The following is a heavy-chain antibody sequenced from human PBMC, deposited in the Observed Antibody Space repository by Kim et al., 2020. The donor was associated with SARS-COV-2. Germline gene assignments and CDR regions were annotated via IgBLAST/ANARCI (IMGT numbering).Heavy chain of an antibody. D-gene: IGHD4-4*01. CDR2: IIHSGSA. CDR1: GGSFSAYS. J-gene: IGHJ6*02. Sequence: SETLSLTCRVSGGSFSAYSWSWIRQPPGKGPEWIGQIIHSGSANYNPSLRSRVTLSVDKSKNQFSLNLTSVTAADTAVYFCASVCKPPQQLVNYYFYYGMDVWGQGTTVIVSS. CDR3: ASVCKPPQQLVNYYFYYGMDV. V-gene: IGHV4-34*12.